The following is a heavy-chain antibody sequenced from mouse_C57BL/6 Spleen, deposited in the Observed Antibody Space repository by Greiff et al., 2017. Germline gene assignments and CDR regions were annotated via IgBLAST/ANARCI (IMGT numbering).Heavy chain of an antibody. D-gene: IGHD2-5*01. CDR1: GYAFSSSW. CDR2: IYPGDGDT. CDR3: ARGTTGYSNSRWYFDV. J-gene: IGHJ1*03. V-gene: IGHV1-82*01. Sequence: LQESGPELVKPGASVKISCKASGYAFSSSWMNWVKQRPGKGLEWIGRIYPGDGDTNYNGKFKGKATLTADKSSSTAYMQLSSLTSEDSAVYFCARGTTGYSNSRWYFDVWGTGTTVTVSS.